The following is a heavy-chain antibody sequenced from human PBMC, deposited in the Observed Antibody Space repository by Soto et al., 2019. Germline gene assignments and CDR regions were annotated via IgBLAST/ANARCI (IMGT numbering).Heavy chain of an antibody. CDR1: GGSISSYY. Sequence: QVQLQESGPGLGKPSETLSLTCTVSGGSISSYYWSWIRQPPGKGLEWMGYIYYTGSTNYNPYLKSRVTMSVDTSKNQFSMKLSSVTAADTAVYYGAGDNPGIGEGDWFDPWGQGTLVTVSS. D-gene: IGHD6-13*01. CDR2: IYYTGST. CDR3: AGDNPGIGEGDWFDP. J-gene: IGHJ5*02. V-gene: IGHV4-59*01.